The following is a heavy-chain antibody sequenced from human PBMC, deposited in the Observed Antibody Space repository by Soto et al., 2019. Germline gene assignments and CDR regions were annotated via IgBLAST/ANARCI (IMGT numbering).Heavy chain of an antibody. J-gene: IGHJ6*02. CDR2: IRSKANSYAT. Sequence: GGSLRLSCAASGFTFSGSAMHGVRQASGKGLGGVGRIRSKANSYATAYAASVKGRFTISRDDSKNTAYLQMNSLKTEDTAVYYCTRLQSGSYPYYYYGMDVWGQGTTVTVSS. CDR1: GFTFSGSA. D-gene: IGHD1-26*01. CDR3: TRLQSGSYPYYYYGMDV. V-gene: IGHV3-73*01.